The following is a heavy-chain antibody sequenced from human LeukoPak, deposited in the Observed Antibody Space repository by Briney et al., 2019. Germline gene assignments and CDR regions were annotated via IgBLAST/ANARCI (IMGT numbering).Heavy chain of an antibody. CDR1: GFTFSSYS. V-gene: IGHV3-48*04. CDR3: ASPSGLDY. Sequence: GGSLRLSCAASGFTFSSYSMNWVRQAPGKGLEWVSYISSSSSTIYYADSVKGRFTISRDNAKNSLYLQMNSLRAEDTAVYYCASPSGLDYWGQGTLVTVSS. D-gene: IGHD1-14*01. J-gene: IGHJ4*02. CDR2: ISSSSSTI.